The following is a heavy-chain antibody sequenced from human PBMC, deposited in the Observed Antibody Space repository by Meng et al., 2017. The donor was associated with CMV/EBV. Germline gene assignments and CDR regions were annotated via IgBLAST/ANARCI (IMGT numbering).Heavy chain of an antibody. V-gene: IGHV4-39*01. CDR3: ARHVHNLSYYNY. Sequence: SETLSPTCTVSGGSNSSITYYWGWIRQPPGKGLEWIGSIYYMGSTYYNPSLKSRVTISVDTSKNQLSLKLSSVTATDTAVYYCARHVHNLSYYNYWGQGTLVTVSS. CDR1: GGSNSSITYY. J-gene: IGHJ4*02. D-gene: IGHD1-26*01. CDR2: IYYMGST.